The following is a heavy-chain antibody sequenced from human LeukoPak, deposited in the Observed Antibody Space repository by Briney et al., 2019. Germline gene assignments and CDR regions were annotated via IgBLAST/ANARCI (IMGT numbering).Heavy chain of an antibody. CDR2: IYYSGST. Sequence: SETLSLTCTVSGGSISSYYWSWIRQPPGKGLERIGYIYYSGSTNYNPSLKSRVTISVDTSKNQFSLKLSSVTAADTAVYYCARHGWSPYYYYYGMDVWGQGTTVTVSS. CDR1: GGSISSYY. J-gene: IGHJ6*02. V-gene: IGHV4-59*08. D-gene: IGHD6-19*01. CDR3: ARHGWSPYYYYYGMDV.